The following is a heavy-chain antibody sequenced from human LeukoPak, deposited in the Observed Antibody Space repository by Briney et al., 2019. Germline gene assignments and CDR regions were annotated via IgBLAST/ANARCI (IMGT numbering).Heavy chain of an antibody. CDR2: IYFSGKT. Sequence: PSETLSLTCTVSGGSISNSIYSWGWIRQAPGKGLEWFGNIYFSGKTYYNTSLKSRVTISVDTSKNQFSLKLSSVTAADTAVYYCASSSGSYSFDDWGQGTLVTVSS. D-gene: IGHD1-26*01. CDR1: GGSISNSIYS. CDR3: ASSSGSYSFDD. V-gene: IGHV4-39*07. J-gene: IGHJ4*02.